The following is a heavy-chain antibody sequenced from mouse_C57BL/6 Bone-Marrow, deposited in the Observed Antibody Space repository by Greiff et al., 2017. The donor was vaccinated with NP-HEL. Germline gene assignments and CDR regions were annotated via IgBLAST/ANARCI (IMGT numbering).Heavy chain of an antibody. V-gene: IGHV5-9-1*02. CDR2: ISSGGDYI. CDR1: GFTFSSYA. D-gene: IGHD1-1*01. J-gene: IGHJ3*01. Sequence: EVKLVESGEGLVKPGGSLKLSCAASGFTFSSYAMSWVRQTPEKRLEWVAYISSGGDYIYYADTVKGRFTISRDNTMNTVYLQRSSLKSEDTAMYYCTRVGTTVVARGFAYWGQGTLVTVSA. CDR3: TRVGTTVVARGFAY.